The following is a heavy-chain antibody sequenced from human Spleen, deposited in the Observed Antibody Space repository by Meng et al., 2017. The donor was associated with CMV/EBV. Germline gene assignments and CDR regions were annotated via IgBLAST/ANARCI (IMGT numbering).Heavy chain of an antibody. J-gene: IGHJ4*02. D-gene: IGHD3-9*01. CDR2: IYYSGDT. V-gene: IGHV4-39*07. CDR1: GGSISSTSYY. Sequence: SETLSLTCAVSGGSISSTSYYWGWIRQPPGKGLQWIGNIYYSGDTYYNPSLQSRVTISLDTSKNQFSLKLSSVTAADTAVYYCARGPTSSWGLRYYLDFWGQGTLVTVSS. CDR3: ARGPTSSWGLRYYLDF.